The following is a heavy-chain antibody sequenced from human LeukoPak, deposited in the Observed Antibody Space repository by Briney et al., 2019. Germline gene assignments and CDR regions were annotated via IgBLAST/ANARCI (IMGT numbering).Heavy chain of an antibody. D-gene: IGHD5-18*01. J-gene: IGHJ6*03. V-gene: IGHV1-18*01. CDR1: GYTSTSYG. CDR2: ISAYNGNT. CDR3: ARAIQLWSSDYYYMDV. Sequence: ASVKVSCKASGYTSTSYGISWVRQAPGQGLEWMGWISAYNGNTNYAQKLQGRVTMTTDTSTSTAYMELRSLRSDDTAVYYCARAIQLWSSDYYYMDVWGKGTTVTVSS.